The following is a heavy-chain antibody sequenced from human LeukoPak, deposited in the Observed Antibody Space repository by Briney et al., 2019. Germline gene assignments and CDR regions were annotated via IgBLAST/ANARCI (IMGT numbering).Heavy chain of an antibody. D-gene: IGHD2-15*01. J-gene: IGHJ5*02. V-gene: IGHV3-23*01. CDR1: GFTFSSYA. CDR3: AKSQGEYCSGGTCYVVH. CDR2: ISGSGGGT. Sequence: GGSLRLSCAASGFTFSSYAMSWVRQAPGKGLEWVSAISGSGGGTYYADSVKGRFTISRDNTKNTLYLQMNSLRAEDTAVYYCAKSQGEYCSGGTCYVVHWGQGTLVTVSS.